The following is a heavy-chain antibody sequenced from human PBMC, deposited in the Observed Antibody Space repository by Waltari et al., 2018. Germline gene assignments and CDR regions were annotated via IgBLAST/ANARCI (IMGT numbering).Heavy chain of an antibody. V-gene: IGHV1-69*08. CDR3: ARDCEGYCSGGSLREMDV. J-gene: IGHJ6*02. D-gene: IGHD2-15*01. Sequence: QVQLVQSGAEVKKPGSSVKVSCKASGGTFSSYAISWVRQAPGQGLEWMGRIIPIFGTANYAQKFQDRVTITADKSTSTAYMELSSLRSEDTAVYYCARDCEGYCSGGSLREMDVWGQGTTVTVSS. CDR1: GGTFSSYA. CDR2: IIPIFGTA.